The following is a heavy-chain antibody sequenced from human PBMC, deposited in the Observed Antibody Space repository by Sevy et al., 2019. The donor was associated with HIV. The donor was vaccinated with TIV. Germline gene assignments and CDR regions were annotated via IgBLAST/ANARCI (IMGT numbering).Heavy chain of an antibody. D-gene: IGHD2-15*01. J-gene: IGHJ3*02. CDR3: AREVVVVAARGANDAFDI. Sequence: GGSPRLSCAASGFTFSSYSMNWVRQAPGKGLEWVSSISSSSSYIYYADSVKGRFTISRDNAKNSLYLQMNSLRAEDTAVYYCAREVVVVAARGANDAFDIWGQGTMVTVSS. V-gene: IGHV3-21*01. CDR1: GFTFSSYS. CDR2: ISSSSSYI.